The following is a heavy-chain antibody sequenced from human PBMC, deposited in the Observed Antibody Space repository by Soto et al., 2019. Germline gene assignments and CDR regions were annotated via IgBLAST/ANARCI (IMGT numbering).Heavy chain of an antibody. CDR3: ARDSFDY. CDR2: ISTYNGNT. Sequence: SVKVSCRTSEDTFTSDAINWVRQAPGQGLEWMGWISTYNGNTNYVQKFQGRVTMTTDTSTSTAYMELRSLRSDDTAVYYCARDSFDYWGQGTLVTVSS. V-gene: IGHV1-18*04. J-gene: IGHJ4*02. CDR1: EDTFTSDA.